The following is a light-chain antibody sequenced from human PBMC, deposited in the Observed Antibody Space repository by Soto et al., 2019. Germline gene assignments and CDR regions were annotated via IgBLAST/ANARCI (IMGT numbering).Light chain of an antibody. Sequence: DIQMTQSPSSLSASVGDSVTITCRASQTISSWLAWYQQKPGKAPKLLIYATSSLQSGVPSRFSGSGSGTDFTLTISSLQPEDFATYYCQQSYSTPPGTFGQGTKVHIK. J-gene: IGKJ1*01. V-gene: IGKV1-39*01. CDR2: ATS. CDR1: QTISSW. CDR3: QQSYSTPPGT.